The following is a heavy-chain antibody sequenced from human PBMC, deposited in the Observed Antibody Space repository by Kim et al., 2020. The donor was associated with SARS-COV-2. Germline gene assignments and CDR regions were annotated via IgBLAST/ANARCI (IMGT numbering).Heavy chain of an antibody. CDR3: ARQNIVVVVAATNWFDP. D-gene: IGHD2-15*01. Sequence: LKSRVHISVDTSKNQFSLKLSSVTAADTAVYYCARQNIVVVVAATNWFDPWGQGTLVTVSS. J-gene: IGHJ5*02. V-gene: IGHV4-39*01.